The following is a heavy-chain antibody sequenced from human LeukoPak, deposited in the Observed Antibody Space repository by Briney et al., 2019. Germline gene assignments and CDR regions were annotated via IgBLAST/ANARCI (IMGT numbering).Heavy chain of an antibody. Sequence: ASVKVSCKASGYTFTGYYMHWVRQAPGQGLEWMGWINPNSGGTNYAQKFQGRVTMTRDTSISTAYMELSRLRSDDTAVYYCAAARVCDFWSGYYDYWGQGTLVTVSS. CDR2: INPNSGGT. CDR3: AAARVCDFWSGYYDY. J-gene: IGHJ4*02. V-gene: IGHV1-2*02. D-gene: IGHD3-3*01. CDR1: GYTFTGYY.